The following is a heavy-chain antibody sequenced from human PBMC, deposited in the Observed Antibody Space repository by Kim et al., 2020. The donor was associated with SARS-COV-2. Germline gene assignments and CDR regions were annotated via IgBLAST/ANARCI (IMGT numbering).Heavy chain of an antibody. V-gene: IGHV3-30*04. Sequence: GGSLRLSCAVSGFTFSTYAMHWVRQAPGKGLEWVEGISHDGRNEYGADSVKGRFTISRDNSKNTLYLQMNSLRAEDTAVYYCARDLVQWYDRTGYYYEGAFDLWGQGKIVPVSS. J-gene: IGHJ3*01. CDR1: GFTFSTYA. D-gene: IGHD3-22*01. CDR3: ARDLVQWYDRTGYYYEGAFDL. CDR2: ISHDGRNE.